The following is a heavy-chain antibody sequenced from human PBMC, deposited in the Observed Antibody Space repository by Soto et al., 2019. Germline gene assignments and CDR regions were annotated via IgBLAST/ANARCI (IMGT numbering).Heavy chain of an antibody. J-gene: IGHJ4*02. Sequence: QVQLVQSGAEVKKPGASVKVSCKASGYTFTSYGISWVRQAPGQGLEWMGWISAYNGNTNYAQKLQGRVTMTTDTSTSTGYMELRSLRSDDTAVYYCARDRPTTVVTRAIPYFDCWGQGTLVTVSS. V-gene: IGHV1-18*01. CDR3: ARDRPTTVVTRAIPYFDC. D-gene: IGHD4-17*01. CDR1: GYTFTSYG. CDR2: ISAYNGNT.